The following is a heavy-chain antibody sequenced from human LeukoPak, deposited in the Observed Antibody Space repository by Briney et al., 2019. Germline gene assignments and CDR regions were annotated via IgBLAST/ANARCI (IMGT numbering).Heavy chain of an antibody. Sequence: SETLSLTCTVYGGSIRSGGYSWSWIRQHPGKGLEWIGYIAYGGTTLYNPSLKSRVTISVDTSKNLLSLNLTSVTAADTAVYYCAREVTYYYDSSGHQYGGNWFDPWGQGTLVTVSS. CDR2: IAYGGTT. J-gene: IGHJ5*02. CDR3: AREVTYYYDSSGHQYGGNWFDP. CDR1: GGSIRSGGYS. V-gene: IGHV4-31*03. D-gene: IGHD3-22*01.